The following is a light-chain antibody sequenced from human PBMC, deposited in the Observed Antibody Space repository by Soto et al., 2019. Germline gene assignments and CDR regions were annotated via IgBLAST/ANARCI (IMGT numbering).Light chain of an antibody. V-gene: IGLV2-11*01. Sequence: QSVLTQPRSVSGSPGQSVTISCTGTSNDVGGYDYVSWYQQHPDRAPKLMIFDVNKRPSGVPDRFSGSKSGNTASLTISGLQAEDEADYYCCSYAGASVFGGGTKLTVL. CDR2: DVN. CDR3: CSYAGASV. CDR1: SNDVGGYDY. J-gene: IGLJ3*02.